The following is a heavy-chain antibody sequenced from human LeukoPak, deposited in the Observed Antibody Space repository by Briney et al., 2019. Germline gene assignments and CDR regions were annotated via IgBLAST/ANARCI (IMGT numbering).Heavy chain of an antibody. CDR1: GGSFSGYY. J-gene: IGHJ4*02. D-gene: IGHD3-10*01. CDR2: INHSGST. V-gene: IGHV4-34*01. CDR3: ARSTYYYGSGSYKTNSFFDY. Sequence: SETLSLTRAVYGGSFSGYYWSWIRQPPGKGLEWIGEINHSGSTNYNPPLTSRVTIPLDTSKNQFSLKLSSVTAAATGVYYTARSTYYYGSGSYKTNSFFDYWGQGSLVTVSS.